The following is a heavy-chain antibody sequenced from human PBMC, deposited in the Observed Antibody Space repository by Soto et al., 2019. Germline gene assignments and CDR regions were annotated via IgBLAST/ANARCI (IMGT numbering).Heavy chain of an antibody. CDR3: AKDGSGYFDY. Sequence: GGSLRLSCAASGCTFISYGMHWVRQAPGKGLEWVAVISYDGSNKYYADSVKGRFTISRDNSKNTLYLQMNSLRAEDTAVYYCAKDGSGYFDYWGQGTLVTVSS. V-gene: IGHV3-30*18. CDR2: ISYDGSNK. J-gene: IGHJ4*02. CDR1: GCTFISYG. D-gene: IGHD5-12*01.